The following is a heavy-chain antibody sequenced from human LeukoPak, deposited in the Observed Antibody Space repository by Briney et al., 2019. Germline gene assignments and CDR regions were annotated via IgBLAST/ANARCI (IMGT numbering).Heavy chain of an antibody. CDR2: ISSSSSTI. D-gene: IGHD3-10*01. Sequence: SGGSLRLSCAASGFTFSSYSMNWVRQAPGKGLEWVSYISSSSSTIYYADSVKGRFTISRDNAKNSLYLQMNSLKAEDTAVYYCTSGGITMVRGVVIDYFDYWGQGTLVTVSS. J-gene: IGHJ4*02. CDR1: GFTFSSYS. CDR3: TSGGITMVRGVVIDYFDY. V-gene: IGHV3-48*04.